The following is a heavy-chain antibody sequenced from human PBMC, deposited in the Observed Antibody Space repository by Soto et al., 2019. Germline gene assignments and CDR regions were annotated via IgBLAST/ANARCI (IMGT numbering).Heavy chain of an antibody. Sequence: GGSLRLSCAASGFTFSSYVMHWVRQAPGKGLEWVAVISYDGSNKYYADSVKGRFTISRDNSKNTLYLQMNSLRAEDTAVYYCAKDTGYYDFWSGYPMDVWGQGTTVTVSS. V-gene: IGHV3-30*18. J-gene: IGHJ6*02. CDR2: ISYDGSNK. CDR3: AKDTGYYDFWSGYPMDV. CDR1: GFTFSSYV. D-gene: IGHD3-3*01.